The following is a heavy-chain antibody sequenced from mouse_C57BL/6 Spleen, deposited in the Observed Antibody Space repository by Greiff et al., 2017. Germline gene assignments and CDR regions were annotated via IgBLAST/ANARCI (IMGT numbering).Heavy chain of an antibody. J-gene: IGHJ4*01. CDR1: GFTFSSYT. CDR2: ISGGGGNT. V-gene: IGHV5-9*01. D-gene: IGHD3-2*02. Sequence: EVMLVESGGGLVKPGGSLKLSCAASGFTFSSYTMYWVRQTPEKRLEWVATISGGGGNTYYPDSVKGRFTISRDNAKNTLYLQMSSLRSEDTALYYCARTAQATYAMDYWGQGTSVTVSS. CDR3: ARTAQATYAMDY.